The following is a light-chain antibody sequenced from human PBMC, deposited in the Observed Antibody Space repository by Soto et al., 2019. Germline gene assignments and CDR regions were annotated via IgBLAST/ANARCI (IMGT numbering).Light chain of an antibody. Sequence: DIQLTQSPPFLSASLGDRVSIPCRASQGISNFLVWYQQKPGGAPKSLIYAASTLQSGVPSRFSGSGSGTDFTLTISCLQSEDFATYYCQQYYSYPITFGQGTRLEIK. CDR3: QQYYSYPIT. CDR1: QGISNF. CDR2: AAS. J-gene: IGKJ5*01. V-gene: IGKV1-9*01.